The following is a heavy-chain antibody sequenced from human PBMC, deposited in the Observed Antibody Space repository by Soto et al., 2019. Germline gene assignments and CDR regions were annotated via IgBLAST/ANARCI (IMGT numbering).Heavy chain of an antibody. D-gene: IGHD3-22*01. CDR2: ISSSDTII. CDR3: ARDLGYYDSSGYFDY. Sequence: GGSLRLSCAASGFTFSDYYMSWIRQAPGKGLEWVSYISSSDTIISYADSVKGRFTISRDNAKNSLYLQMSSLRAEDTAVYYCARDLGYYDSSGYFDYWGQGTLVTVSS. V-gene: IGHV3-11*01. CDR1: GFTFSDYY. J-gene: IGHJ4*02.